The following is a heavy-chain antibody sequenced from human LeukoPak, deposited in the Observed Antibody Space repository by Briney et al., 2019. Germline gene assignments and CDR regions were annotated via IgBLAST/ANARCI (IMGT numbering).Heavy chain of an antibody. CDR2: IGDSGGST. CDR1: GITLSNYG. D-gene: IGHD3-22*01. J-gene: IGHJ4*02. CDR3: AKRGVVIRVILVGFHKEAYYFDS. V-gene: IGHV3-23*01. Sequence: GGSLRLSCAVSGITLSNYGMTWVRQAPGKGLEWVAGIGDSGGSTNYADSVKGRFTISRDNSKNTLYLQMNSLRAEDTAVYFCAKRGVVIRVILVGFHKEAYYFDSWGQGALVTVSS.